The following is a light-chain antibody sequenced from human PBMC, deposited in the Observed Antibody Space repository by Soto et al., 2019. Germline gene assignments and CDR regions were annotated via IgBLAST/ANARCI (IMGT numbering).Light chain of an antibody. V-gene: IGKV1-5*01. Sequence: DIQMTQSPSSLSAFVGDRVTITCRASQSINDWLAWYQQKPGKAPQLLIYEASTLASGVPSRFRGSGSGTEFTLTISSLQPDDFATYYCQQDYSFPLTFGGGTKVDIK. CDR3: QQDYSFPLT. CDR2: EAS. J-gene: IGKJ4*01. CDR1: QSINDW.